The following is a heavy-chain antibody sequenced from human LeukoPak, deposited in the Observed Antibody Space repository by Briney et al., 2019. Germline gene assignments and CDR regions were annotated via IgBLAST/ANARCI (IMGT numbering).Heavy chain of an antibody. D-gene: IGHD1-14*01. Sequence: SETLSLTCTFSGGSISSYYWSWIRQPPGKGLEWIGEINHSGSTNYNPSLKSRVTISVDTSKNQFSLKLSSVTAADTAVYYCASGVTTLDYWGQGTLVTVSS. CDR3: ASGVTTLDY. V-gene: IGHV4-34*01. CDR1: GGSISSYY. J-gene: IGHJ4*02. CDR2: INHSGST.